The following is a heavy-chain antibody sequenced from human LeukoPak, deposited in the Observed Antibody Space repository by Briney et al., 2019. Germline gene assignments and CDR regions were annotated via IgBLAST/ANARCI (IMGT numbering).Heavy chain of an antibody. CDR1: GFTFSSYE. J-gene: IGHJ6*04. Sequence: GGSLRLSCAASGFTFSSYEMNWVRQAPGKGLEWVSYISSSGCTIYYADSVKGRFTISRDNAKNSLYLQMNSLRAEDTAVYYCAELGITMIGGVWGKGTTVTISS. CDR3: AELGITMIGGV. CDR2: ISSSGCTI. V-gene: IGHV3-48*03. D-gene: IGHD3-10*02.